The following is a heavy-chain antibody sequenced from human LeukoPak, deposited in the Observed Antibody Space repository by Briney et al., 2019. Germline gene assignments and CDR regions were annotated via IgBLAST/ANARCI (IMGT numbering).Heavy chain of an antibody. CDR3: ARLEGWDDY. CDR1: GGSFSGYY. J-gene: IGHJ4*02. V-gene: IGHV4-34*01. Sequence: SETLSLTCAVYGGSFSGYYWSWIRQPPGKGLEWIGEINHSGSTNYNPSLKSRVTISVDTSKNQFSLKLSSVTAADTAVYYCARLEGWDDYWGQGTLVTVSS. D-gene: IGHD3-3*01. CDR2: INHSGST.